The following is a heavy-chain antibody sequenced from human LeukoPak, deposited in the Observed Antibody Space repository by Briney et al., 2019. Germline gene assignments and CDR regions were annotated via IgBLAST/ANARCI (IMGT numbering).Heavy chain of an antibody. CDR2: ISWNSGSI. J-gene: IGHJ4*02. V-gene: IGHV3-9*03. CDR3: AKDKERYSSSWSLDY. Sequence: GRSLRLSCAASGFTFDDYAMHWVRQAPGKGLEWVSGISWNSGSIGYADSVKGRFTISRGNAKNSLYLQMNSLRAEDMALYYCAKDKERYSSSWSLDYWGQGTLVTVSS. CDR1: GFTFDDYA. D-gene: IGHD6-13*01.